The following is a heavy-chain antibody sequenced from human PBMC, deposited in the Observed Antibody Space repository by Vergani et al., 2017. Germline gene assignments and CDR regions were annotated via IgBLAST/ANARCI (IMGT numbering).Heavy chain of an antibody. D-gene: IGHD6-19*01. CDR3: KIAVAGYPYWYFDL. CDR2: ISWNSGSI. Sequence: EVQLVESGGGLVQPGRSLRLSCAASGFTFDDYAMHWVRQAPGKGLEWVSGISWNSGSIGYADSVKGRFTISRDNAKNSLYLQMNSLRAEDTALYYCKIAVAGYPYWYFDLWGRGTLVTVSS. V-gene: IGHV3-9*01. J-gene: IGHJ2*01. CDR1: GFTFDDYA.